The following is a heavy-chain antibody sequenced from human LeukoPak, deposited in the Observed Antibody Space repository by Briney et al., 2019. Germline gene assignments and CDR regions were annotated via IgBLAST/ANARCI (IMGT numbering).Heavy chain of an antibody. Sequence: GESLKISCKGSGYSFTSDWIGWVHQLPGKGLEWMGIIYPGDSDTTYSPSFQGQVTISADKSISTAYLQWSSLKASDTAMYYCARQQHQISSGWYFGAFDIWGQGTMVTVSS. CDR3: ARQQHQISSGWYFGAFDI. CDR1: GYSFTSDW. J-gene: IGHJ3*02. CDR2: IYPGDSDT. D-gene: IGHD6-19*01. V-gene: IGHV5-51*07.